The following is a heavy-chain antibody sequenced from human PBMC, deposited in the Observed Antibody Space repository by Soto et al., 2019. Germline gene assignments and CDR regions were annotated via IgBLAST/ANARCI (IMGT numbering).Heavy chain of an antibody. J-gene: IGHJ4*02. V-gene: IGHV3-21*01. CDR1: GFTFSNYS. Sequence: GGSLRLSCAASGFTFSNYSMNWVRQAPGKGLEWVSSISGGSSYIYYADSVKGRFTISRDNAKNSLSLQMNSVRAEDTAVYFCARDPIPVPMYYFDYWGQGSLVTVSS. CDR3: ARDPIPVPMYYFDY. CDR2: ISGGSSYI. D-gene: IGHD6-19*01.